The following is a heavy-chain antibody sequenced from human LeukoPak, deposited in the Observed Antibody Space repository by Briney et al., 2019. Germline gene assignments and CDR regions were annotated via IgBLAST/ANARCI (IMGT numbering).Heavy chain of an antibody. V-gene: IGHV3-48*03. CDR3: AELGITMIGGV. D-gene: IGHD3-10*02. CDR2: ISSSGSTI. Sequence: GGSLRLSCAASGFTFSSYEMNWVRQAPGKGLEWVSYISSSGSTIYYADSVKGRFTISRDNAKNSLYLQMNSLRAEDTAVYYCAELGITMIGGVWGQGTTVTNSS. J-gene: IGHJ6*02. CDR1: GFTFSSYE.